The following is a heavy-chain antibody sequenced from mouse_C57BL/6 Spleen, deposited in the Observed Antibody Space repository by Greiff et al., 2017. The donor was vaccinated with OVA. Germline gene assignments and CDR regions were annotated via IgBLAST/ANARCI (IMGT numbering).Heavy chain of an antibody. J-gene: IGHJ4*01. CDR2: IGPGSGST. D-gene: IGHD2-10*02. CDR1: GYTFTNYY. CDR3: ARSALYGNYEDYAMDY. Sequence: VQLVESGAELVKPGASVKISCKASGYTFTNYYIHWVKQRPGQGLEWIGKIGPGSGSTYYNEKFKGKATLTADKSSSTAYMQLSSLTSEDSAVYFGARSALYGNYEDYAMDYWGQGTSVTVSS. V-gene: IGHV1-77*01.